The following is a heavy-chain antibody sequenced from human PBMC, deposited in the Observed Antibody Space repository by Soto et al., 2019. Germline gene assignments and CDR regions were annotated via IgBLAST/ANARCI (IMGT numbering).Heavy chain of an antibody. J-gene: IGHJ4*02. CDR1: GGSFSGYY. CDR2: INHSGST. CDR3: ARSTHYGTTGTDY. V-gene: IGHV4-34*01. Sequence: SETLSLTCAVYGGSFSGYYWSWIRQPPGKGLEWIGEINHSGSTNYNPSLKSRVTISVDTSKNQFSLKLSSVTAADTAVYYCARSTHYGTTGTDYWGQGTLVTVSS. D-gene: IGHD1-1*01.